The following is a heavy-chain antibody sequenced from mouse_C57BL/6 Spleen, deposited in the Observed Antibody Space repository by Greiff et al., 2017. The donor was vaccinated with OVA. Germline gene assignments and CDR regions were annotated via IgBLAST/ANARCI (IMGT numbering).Heavy chain of an antibody. D-gene: IGHD1-1*02. CDR1: GYTFTDYE. CDR2: IDPETGGT. Sequence: QVQLQQSGAELVRPGASVTLSCKASGYTFTDYEMHWVKQTPVHGLEWIGAIDPETGGTAYNQKFKGKAILTADKSSSTAYMELRSLTSEDSAVYYCTRSWDYGDYAMDYWGQGTSVTVSS. V-gene: IGHV1-15*01. J-gene: IGHJ4*01. CDR3: TRSWDYGDYAMDY.